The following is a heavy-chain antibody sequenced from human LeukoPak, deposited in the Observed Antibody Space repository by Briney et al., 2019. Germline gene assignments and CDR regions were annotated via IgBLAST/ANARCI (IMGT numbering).Heavy chain of an antibody. CDR3: ARQEDYGDSRGWFAP. CDR1: GYSFISHW. D-gene: IGHD4-17*01. Sequence: GESLKISCKGSGYSFISHWIVWVRQMPGKGLEWMGIIYPGDSDTRYSPSFQGQVTISVDKSISTAYLQWSSLKASDTAMYYCARQEDYGDSRGWFAPWGQGTLVTVSS. V-gene: IGHV5-51*01. J-gene: IGHJ5*02. CDR2: IYPGDSDT.